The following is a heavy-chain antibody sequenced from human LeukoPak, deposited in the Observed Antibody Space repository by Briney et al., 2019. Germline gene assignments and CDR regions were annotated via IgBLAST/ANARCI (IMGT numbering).Heavy chain of an antibody. V-gene: IGHV3-23*01. CDR2: IPYSGGST. Sequence: GGSLRLSCAASGFTFRNYAMSWVRQAPGKGLEWVSGIPYSGGSTYYADSVKGRFTISRDNAKNSLYLQMNSLRAEDTAVYYCASMYYYDSTPDYWGQGTLVTVSS. CDR3: ASMYYYDSTPDY. D-gene: IGHD3-22*01. CDR1: GFTFRNYA. J-gene: IGHJ4*02.